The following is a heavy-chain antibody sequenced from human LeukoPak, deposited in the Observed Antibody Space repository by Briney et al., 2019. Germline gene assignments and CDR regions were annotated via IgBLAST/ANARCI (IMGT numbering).Heavy chain of an antibody. V-gene: IGHV4-4*07. D-gene: IGHD2-8*01. CDR3: ARGMHASKYYFDY. Sequence: KPSETLSLTCTVSGYSISSGYYWSWIRQPAGKGLEWIGRIYTSGSTNYNPSLKSRVTMSVDTSKNQFSLKLSSVTAADTAVYYCARGMHASKYYFDYWGQGTLVTVSS. CDR1: GYSISSGYY. J-gene: IGHJ4*02. CDR2: IYTSGST.